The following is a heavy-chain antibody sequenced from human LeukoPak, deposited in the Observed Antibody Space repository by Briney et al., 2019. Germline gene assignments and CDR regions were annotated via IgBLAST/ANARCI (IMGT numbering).Heavy chain of an antibody. V-gene: IGHV4-31*03. CDR3: AREAGLGLYYYYGMDV. CDR2: IYYSGST. J-gene: IGHJ6*02. D-gene: IGHD3-16*01. Sequence: SETLSLTCTVSGGSISSGGYYWSWIRQHPGKGLEWIGYIYYSGSTYYNPSLKSRVTIPVDTSKNQFSLKLSSVTAADTAVYYCAREAGLGLYYYYGMDVWGQGTTVTVSS. CDR1: GGSISSGGYY.